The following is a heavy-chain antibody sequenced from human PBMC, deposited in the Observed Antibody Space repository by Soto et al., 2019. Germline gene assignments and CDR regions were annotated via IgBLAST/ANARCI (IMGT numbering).Heavy chain of an antibody. D-gene: IGHD6-6*01. V-gene: IGHV3-7*05. CDR2: IKQDGRQT. CDR1: GFTFSTYW. Sequence: EVQLVESGGGLVQPGGSLRLSCAASGFTFSTYWMTWVRQVLGKWPEWVANIKQDGRQTNYVDSVKGRFTISTVSANNSLYLQMYSLSVEDAAVYYCASRLSPKYGTYWVDAFDFWGQGTVVTVSS. CDR3: ASRLSPKYGTYWVDAFDF. J-gene: IGHJ3*01.